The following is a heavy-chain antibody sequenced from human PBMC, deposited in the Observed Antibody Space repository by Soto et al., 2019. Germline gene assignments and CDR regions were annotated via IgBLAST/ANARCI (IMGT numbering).Heavy chain of an antibody. J-gene: IGHJ6*02. CDR2: IYYSGGT. CDR3: ATLLGSHQHYYFGIDV. V-gene: IGHV4-31*03. D-gene: IGHD2-2*01. CDR1: GYSMTSGGYY. Sequence: QMQLQESGPELVKPSQTLSLICTVSGYSMTSGGYYWSWIRHLPGKGLEWIGYIYYSGGTQFNPYLKSRVSMSVDTSTNQFSLRLSSVTAADTAVYYCATLLGSHQHYYFGIDVWGQGTTVTVSS.